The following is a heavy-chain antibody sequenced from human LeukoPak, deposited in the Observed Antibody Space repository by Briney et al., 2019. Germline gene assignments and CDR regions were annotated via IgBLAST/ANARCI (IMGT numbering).Heavy chain of an antibody. Sequence: GGSLRLSCAASGFTVSSNYMSWVRQAPGKGLEWVSVIYSGGSTYYADSVKGRFTISRDNSRNTLYLQMNSLRAEDTAVYYCARDQAHDFWSGYRGADAFDIWGQGTMVTVSS. CDR1: GFTVSSNY. CDR3: ARDQAHDFWSGYRGADAFDI. J-gene: IGHJ3*02. CDR2: IYSGGST. V-gene: IGHV3-66*01. D-gene: IGHD3-3*01.